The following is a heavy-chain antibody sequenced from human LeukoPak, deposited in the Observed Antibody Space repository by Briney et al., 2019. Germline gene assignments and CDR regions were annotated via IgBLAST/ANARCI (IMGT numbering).Heavy chain of an antibody. J-gene: IGHJ5*02. Sequence: SETLSLTCTFPGGSISSGGYYWSWIRQHPGKGLEWIGYIYYSGSTYYNPSLKSRVTISVDTSKNQFSLKLSSVTAADTAVYYCARGHWFDPWGQGTLVTVSS. V-gene: IGHV4-31*03. CDR1: GGSISSGGYY. CDR2: IYYSGST. CDR3: ARGHWFDP.